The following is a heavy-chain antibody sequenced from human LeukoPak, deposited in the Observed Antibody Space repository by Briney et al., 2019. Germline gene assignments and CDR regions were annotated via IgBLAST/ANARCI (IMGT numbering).Heavy chain of an antibody. CDR2: ISYDGSNK. D-gene: IGHD6-13*01. CDR1: GFTFSSYA. CDR3: ARTRMVKQLVGGWFDP. Sequence: GGSLRLSCGVSGFTFSSYAMHWVRQAPGNGLEWVAVISYDGSNKYSADSVKGRFTISRDNSKNTLYLQMNSLRVEDTAVYYCARTRMVKQLVGGWFDPWGQGTLVTVSS. V-gene: IGHV3-30-3*01. J-gene: IGHJ5*02.